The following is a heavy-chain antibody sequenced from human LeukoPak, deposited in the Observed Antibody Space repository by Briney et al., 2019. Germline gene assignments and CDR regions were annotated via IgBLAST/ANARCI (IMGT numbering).Heavy chain of an antibody. CDR1: GYSISSGYY. Sequence: SETLSLTCTVSGYSISSGYYWGWIRQPPGKGLEWIGSIYHSGSTYYNPSPKSRVTISVDTSKNQFSLKLSSVTAADTAVYYCARWGPMVRGGFDYWGQGTLVTVSS. V-gene: IGHV4-38-2*02. D-gene: IGHD3-10*01. CDR3: ARWGPMVRGGFDY. J-gene: IGHJ4*02. CDR2: IYHSGST.